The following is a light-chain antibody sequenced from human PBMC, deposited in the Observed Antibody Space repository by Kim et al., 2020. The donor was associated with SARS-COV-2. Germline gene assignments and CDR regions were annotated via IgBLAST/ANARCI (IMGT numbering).Light chain of an antibody. CDR2: KAS. J-gene: IGKJ1*01. CDR3: QQYNSYSWT. V-gene: IGKV1-5*03. CDR1: QSISSY. Sequence: SASIGDRVTITCRAGQSISSYLNWYQQKPGKAPKLLIYKASSLESGVPSRFSGSGSGTEFTLTISSLQPDDFATYYCQQYNSYSWTFGQGTKVDIK.